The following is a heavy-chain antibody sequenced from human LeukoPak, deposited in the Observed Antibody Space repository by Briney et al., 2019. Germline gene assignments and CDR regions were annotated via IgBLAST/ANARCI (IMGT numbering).Heavy chain of an antibody. CDR2: INPNSGGT. CDR3: AKAPVTSCRGAFCYPFDY. J-gene: IGHJ4*02. Sequence: ASVKVSCKASGYTFTGYYMHWVRQAPGQGLEWMGWINPNSGGTNYAQKFQGRVTMTRDTSRSTLYLQMNSLRAEDAAVYYCAKAPVTSCRGAFCYPFDYWGQGTLVTVSS. V-gene: IGHV1-2*02. CDR1: GYTFTGYY. D-gene: IGHD2-15*01.